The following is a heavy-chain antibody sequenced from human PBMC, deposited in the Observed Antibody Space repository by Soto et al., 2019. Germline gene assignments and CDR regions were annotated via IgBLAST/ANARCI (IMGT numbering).Heavy chain of an antibody. CDR3: ARHVSFDTGYSSSWYYYGMDV. D-gene: IGHD6-13*01. CDR1: GYSFTSYW. V-gene: IGHV5-10-1*01. Sequence: PGEALKISCKGSGYSFTSYWISWVRQMPGKGLEWVGRIDPSDSYTNYSPSFQGHVTISADKSISTAYLQWSSLKASDTAMYYCARHVSFDTGYSSSWYYYGMDVWGQGTTVTVSS. CDR2: IDPSDSYT. J-gene: IGHJ6*02.